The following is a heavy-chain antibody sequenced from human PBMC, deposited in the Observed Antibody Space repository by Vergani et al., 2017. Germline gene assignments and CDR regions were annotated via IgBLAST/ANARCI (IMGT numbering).Heavy chain of an antibody. CDR3: AGDRIVGYYCSGSYYPVSYFYAMYV. Sequence: QVQLVQSGAEVKKPGSSVKVSCKASGGTFSRYVISWVRQAPGQGLEWMGGIIPICGTAHYAQKFEGRVTITADESTSTAYMEVSSLRAEDTAVYYCAGDRIVGYYCSGSYYPVSYFYAMYVWGQGTTVTVSS. D-gene: IGHD3-10*01. CDR2: IIPICGTA. V-gene: IGHV1-69*01. CDR1: GGTFSRYV. J-gene: IGHJ6*02.